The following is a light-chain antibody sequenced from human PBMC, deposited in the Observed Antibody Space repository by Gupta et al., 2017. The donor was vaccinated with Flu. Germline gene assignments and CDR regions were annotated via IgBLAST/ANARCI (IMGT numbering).Light chain of an antibody. Sequence: QSVLTQPPSASETPRQRVTISCSGSRSNIGSNNVNWYLHRPGTAPKLLIYNNNLRPSGVPDRISGSKSGSSASLAISGLRSEDEADYYCAAWDDSLNGDVFGTGTKVTVL. CDR3: AAWDDSLNGDV. J-gene: IGLJ1*01. CDR1: RSNIGSNN. CDR2: NNN. V-gene: IGLV1-44*01.